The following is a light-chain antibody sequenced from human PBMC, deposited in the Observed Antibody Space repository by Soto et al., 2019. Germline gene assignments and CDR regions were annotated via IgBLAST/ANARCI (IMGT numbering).Light chain of an antibody. CDR1: QTVSSS. CDR2: EAS. CDR3: QQYGSPPIT. Sequence: EIVLTQSPATLSLSPGERATLSCRASQTVSSSLAWYQQKPGQAPRLLIYEASNRATGIPARFSGSGSGADFTLTISDVQPEDFAVYYCQQYGSPPITFGQGTRLEIK. J-gene: IGKJ5*01. V-gene: IGKV3-11*01.